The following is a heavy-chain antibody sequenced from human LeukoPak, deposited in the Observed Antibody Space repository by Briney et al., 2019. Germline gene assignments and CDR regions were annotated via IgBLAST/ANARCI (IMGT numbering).Heavy chain of an antibody. CDR3: ARDHSGCLDY. Sequence: VASVKVSCKASGGTFSSYAISWVRQAPGQGLEWMGGIIPIFGTANYAQKFQGRVTITADESTSTAYMELSSLRSEDTAVCYCARDHSGCLDYWGQGTLVTVPS. D-gene: IGHD5-12*01. J-gene: IGHJ4*02. CDR2: IIPIFGTA. V-gene: IGHV1-69*13. CDR1: GGTFSSYA.